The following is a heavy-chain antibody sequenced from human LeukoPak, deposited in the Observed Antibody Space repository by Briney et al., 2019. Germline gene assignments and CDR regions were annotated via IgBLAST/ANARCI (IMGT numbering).Heavy chain of an antibody. D-gene: IGHD2-2*01. J-gene: IGHJ6*03. Sequence: GGSLRLSCAASGFTFSSYGMHWVRQAPGKGLEWVAFIRYDGSNKYYADSVKGRFTISRYNSKNTLYLQMNSLRAEDTAVYYCAKEDIVVVYYYYYYMDVWGKGTTVTVSS. CDR2: IRYDGSNK. CDR3: AKEDIVVVYYYYYYMDV. CDR1: GFTFSSYG. V-gene: IGHV3-30*02.